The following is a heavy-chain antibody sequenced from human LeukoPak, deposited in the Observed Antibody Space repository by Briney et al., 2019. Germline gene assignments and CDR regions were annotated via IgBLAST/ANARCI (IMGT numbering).Heavy chain of an antibody. Sequence: GGSLRLSCAASGFTFRSYGMHWVRQAPGKGLQWVAVIWYDGSNKYYADSVKGRFTISRDNSKNTLYLQMNSLRAEDTAAYYCARPQGGRQLWLHFDFWGQGTLVTVSS. CDR2: IWYDGSNK. CDR3: ARPQGGRQLWLHFDF. D-gene: IGHD5-18*01. CDR1: GFTFRSYG. J-gene: IGHJ4*02. V-gene: IGHV3-33*01.